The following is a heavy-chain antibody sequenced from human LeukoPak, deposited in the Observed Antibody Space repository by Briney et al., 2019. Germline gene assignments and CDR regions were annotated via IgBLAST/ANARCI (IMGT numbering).Heavy chain of an antibody. CDR1: GYTFTGYH. Sequence: ASVKVSCKASGYTFTGYHIHWVRQAPGQGLEWMGWINPNSGGTNYAQKFQGRVTMTRDTSISTAYIELNSLRSDDTVVYYCARGYCTGGSCSGAWFDPWGQGTLVTVSS. CDR3: ARGYCTGGSCSGAWFDP. CDR2: INPNSGGT. V-gene: IGHV1-2*02. J-gene: IGHJ5*02. D-gene: IGHD2-15*01.